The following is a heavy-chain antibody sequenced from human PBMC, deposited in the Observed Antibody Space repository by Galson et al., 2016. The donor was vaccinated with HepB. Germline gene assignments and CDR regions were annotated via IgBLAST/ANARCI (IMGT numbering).Heavy chain of an antibody. CDR3: VRESPGVEVADNWFDP. D-gene: IGHD6-19*01. J-gene: IGHJ5*02. CDR2: ISPYNGNT. Sequence: SVKVSCKASGYTFTNYAISWVRQAPGQGLEWMGWISPYNGNTDCAQTFRGRVNMTTDKSRTTAYLELRSLRSDDTAVYYCVRESPGVEVADNWFDPCGQGTLVTVSS. V-gene: IGHV1-18*04. CDR1: GYTFTNYA.